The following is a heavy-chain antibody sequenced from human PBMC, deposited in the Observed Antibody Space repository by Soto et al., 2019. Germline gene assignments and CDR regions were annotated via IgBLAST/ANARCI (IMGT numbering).Heavy chain of an antibody. V-gene: IGHV1-69*12. CDR2: IIPIFGTA. Sequence: QVQLVQSGAEVKKPGSSVKVSCKASGGTFSSYAISWVRQAPGQGLEWMGGIIPIFGTADYAQKFQGRVTITADESTCTAYMELSSLRSEDTAVYYCASHSGSSPEGRYYYGMDVWGQGTTVTVSS. CDR1: GGTFSSYA. J-gene: IGHJ6*02. D-gene: IGHD1-26*01. CDR3: ASHSGSSPEGRYYYGMDV.